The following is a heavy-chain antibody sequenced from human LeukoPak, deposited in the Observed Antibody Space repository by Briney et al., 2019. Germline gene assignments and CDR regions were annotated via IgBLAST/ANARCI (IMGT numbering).Heavy chain of an antibody. CDR2: IEGRGTT. CDR3: LPHGSGST. CDR1: GFIFRNNG. D-gene: IGHD3-10*01. J-gene: IGHJ4*02. V-gene: IGHV3-23*01. Sequence: TGGSLRLSCVASGFIFRNNGMTWVRQAPGKGLEWVSAIEGRGTTYNADSVKGRFTVFRDNSKNTVYLQMNSQRVDDTAVYYCLPHGSGSTWGQGTLVTVSS.